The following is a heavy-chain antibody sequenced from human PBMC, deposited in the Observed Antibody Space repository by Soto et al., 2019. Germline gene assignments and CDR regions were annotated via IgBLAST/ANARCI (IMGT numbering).Heavy chain of an antibody. J-gene: IGHJ5*02. CDR3: ARPAYYYDSSGPNGVSWFDP. Sequence: SESLSLTCTVSGGSISSHYWSWIRQPPGKGLPWIGYIYYSGSTNYNPSLKSRVTISVDTSKNQFSLKLSSVTAADTAVYYCARPAYYYDSSGPNGVSWFDPRGQGTLVTVSS. V-gene: IGHV4-59*11. D-gene: IGHD3-22*01. CDR2: IYYSGST. CDR1: GGSISSHY.